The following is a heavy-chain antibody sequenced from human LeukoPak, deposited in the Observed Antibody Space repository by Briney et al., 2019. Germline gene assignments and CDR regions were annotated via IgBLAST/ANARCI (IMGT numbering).Heavy chain of an antibody. CDR1: GFTFSSYA. CDR3: AKVGWELAGGPRLFDY. Sequence: GGSLRLSCAASGFTFSSYAMSWVRQAPGKGLEWVSAISGSGGSTYYADSVKGRFTISRDNSKNTLYLQMNSLRAEDTAVYYCAKVGWELAGGPRLFDYWGQGTLVTVSS. J-gene: IGHJ4*02. V-gene: IGHV3-23*01. CDR2: ISGSGGST. D-gene: IGHD1-26*01.